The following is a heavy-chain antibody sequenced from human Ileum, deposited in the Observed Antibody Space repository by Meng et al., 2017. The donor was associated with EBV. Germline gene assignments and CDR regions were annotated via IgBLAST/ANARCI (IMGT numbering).Heavy chain of an antibody. J-gene: IGHJ4*02. CDR1: GFPFSHYW. CDR3: SRDLAGPYDD. CDR2: TNEDGGFT. Sequence: EVQLVESGGALVKPGGSLRLSCATSGFPFSHYWRHWVRQVPGKGLVWVSRTNEDGGFTTYADSVRGRFTISRDNTKNILYLQMDSLRAEDTAVYFCSRDLAGPYDDWGQGTLVTVSS. V-gene: IGHV3-74*01.